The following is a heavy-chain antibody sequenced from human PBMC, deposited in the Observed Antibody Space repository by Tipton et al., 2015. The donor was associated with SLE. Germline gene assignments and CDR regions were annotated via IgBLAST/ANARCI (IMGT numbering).Heavy chain of an antibody. Sequence: TLSLTCTVSGGSISSHYWGWIRQPPGKGLEWIGYIYYSGSTNYNPSLKRRVTISVDTSKNQFSLKLSSVTAADTAVYYCARGVYDYIWGSYRRVAFDIWGQGTMVTVSS. V-gene: IGHV4-59*11. D-gene: IGHD3-16*02. CDR1: GGSISSHY. CDR2: IYYSGST. CDR3: ARGVYDYIWGSYRRVAFDI. J-gene: IGHJ3*02.